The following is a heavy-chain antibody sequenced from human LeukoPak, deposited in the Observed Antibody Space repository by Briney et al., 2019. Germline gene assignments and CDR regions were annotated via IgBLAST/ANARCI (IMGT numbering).Heavy chain of an antibody. CDR1: GFTFSSYE. V-gene: IGHV3-66*01. CDR3: AREEQRNYYYYMDV. Sequence: GGSLRLSCAASGFTFSSYEMNWVRQAPGKGLEWVSVIYSGGSTYYADSVKGRFTISRDNSKNTLYLQMNSLRAEDTAVYYCAREEQRNYYYYMDVWGKGTTVTISS. J-gene: IGHJ6*03. CDR2: IYSGGST.